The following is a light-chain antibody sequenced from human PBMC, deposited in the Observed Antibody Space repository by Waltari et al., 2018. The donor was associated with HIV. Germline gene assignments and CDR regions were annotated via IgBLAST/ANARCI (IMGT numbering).Light chain of an antibody. CDR2: DVS. J-gene: IGLJ2*01. CDR1: SSDVGGYNY. Sequence: QSALTQPASVSGSPGQSITISCTGTSSDVGGYNYVSCYQQHPGEAPKLIICDVSDRPSGVSSRFSGSKSGNTASLTIFGLQAEDEANYYCSSYTNTKTFVLFGGGTKLTVL. CDR3: SSYTNTKTFVL. V-gene: IGLV2-14*01.